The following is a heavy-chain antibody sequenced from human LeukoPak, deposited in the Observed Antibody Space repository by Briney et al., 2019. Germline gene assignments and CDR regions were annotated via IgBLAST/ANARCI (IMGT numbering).Heavy chain of an antibody. Sequence: ASVKVSCMTSGYTFTTYDNNWVRQATGQGLEWMGWMNPNSGNTGYAHKFQGRVTMTRATSINTAYMELTSLSSEDTAVYYCARSYGSGSQGSDYWGQGTLVTVSS. V-gene: IGHV1-8*01. CDR1: GYTFTTYD. CDR3: ARSYGSGSQGSDY. CDR2: MNPNSGNT. J-gene: IGHJ4*02. D-gene: IGHD3-10*01.